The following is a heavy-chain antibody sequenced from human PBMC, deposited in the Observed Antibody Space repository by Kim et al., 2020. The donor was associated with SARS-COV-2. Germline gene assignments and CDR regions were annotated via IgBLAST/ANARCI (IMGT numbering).Heavy chain of an antibody. V-gene: IGHV1-69*02. CDR3: ARPLLRYFDWLSPGAFDI. D-gene: IGHD3-9*01. J-gene: IGHJ3*02. Sequence: QGRVTITADKSTSTAYMELSSLRSEDTAVYYCARPLLRYFDWLSPGAFDIWGQGTMVTVSS.